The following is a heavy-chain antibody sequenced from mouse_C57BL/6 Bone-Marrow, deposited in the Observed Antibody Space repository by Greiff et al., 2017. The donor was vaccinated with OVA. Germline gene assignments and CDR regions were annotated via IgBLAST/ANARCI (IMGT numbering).Heavy chain of an antibody. V-gene: IGHV1-52*01. CDR1: GYTFTSYW. CDR2: IDPSDSET. CDR3: ARLGVSYYFDY. D-gene: IGHD6-2*01. J-gene: IGHJ2*01. Sequence: VQLQQSGAELVRPGSSVKLSCKASGYTFTSYWMHWVKQRPIQGLEWIGNIDPSDSETHYNQKFKDKATLTVDKSSSTAYMQLSSLTSEDSAVYYCARLGVSYYFDYWGQGTTLTVSS.